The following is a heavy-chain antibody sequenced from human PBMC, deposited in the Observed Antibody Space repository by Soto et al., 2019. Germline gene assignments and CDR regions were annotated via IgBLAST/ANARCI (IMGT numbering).Heavy chain of an antibody. D-gene: IGHD5-12*01. CDR1: GGSISSGDYY. V-gene: IGHV4-30-4*01. CDR2: IYYSGST. J-gene: IGHJ4*02. CDR3: ARGLEMATIHFDY. Sequence: QVQLQESGPGLVKPSQTLSLTCTVSGGSISSGDYYWSWIRQPPGKGLEWIGYIYYSGSTYYNPSLKSGVTISVDTSKNQCSLKLSSVTAADTAVYYCARGLEMATIHFDYWGQGTLVTVSS.